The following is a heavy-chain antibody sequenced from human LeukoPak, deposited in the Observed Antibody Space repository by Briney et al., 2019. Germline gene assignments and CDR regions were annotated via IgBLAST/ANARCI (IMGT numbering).Heavy chain of an antibody. CDR3: ARERYYDSSGYLVDAFDI. V-gene: IGHV3-48*04. Sequence: GGSLRLSRAASGFTFSSYSMNWVRQAPGKGLEWVSYISSSSSTIYYADSVKGRFTISRDNAKNSLYLQMNSLRAEDTAVYYCARERYYDSSGYLVDAFDIWGQGTMVTVSS. CDR2: ISSSSSTI. CDR1: GFTFSSYS. D-gene: IGHD3-22*01. J-gene: IGHJ3*02.